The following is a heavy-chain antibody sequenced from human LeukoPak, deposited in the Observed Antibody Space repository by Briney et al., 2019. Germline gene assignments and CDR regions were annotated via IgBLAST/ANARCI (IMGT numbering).Heavy chain of an antibody. J-gene: IGHJ4*02. CDR3: ARAGVDIVATMSYYFDY. Sequence: SETLSLTCTVSGGSISSRSYYWGWIRQPPGKGLEWIGSIYYRGSTSYNPSLKSRVTISVDTSKNQFSLKLSSVTAADTAVYYCARAGVDIVATMSYYFDYWGQGTLVTVSS. V-gene: IGHV4-39*07. D-gene: IGHD5-12*01. CDR2: IYYRGST. CDR1: GGSISSRSYY.